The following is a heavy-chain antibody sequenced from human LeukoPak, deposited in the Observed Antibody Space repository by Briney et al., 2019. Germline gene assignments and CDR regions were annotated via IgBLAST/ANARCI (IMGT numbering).Heavy chain of an antibody. CDR1: GFTFGDYA. J-gene: IGHJ6*03. CDR2: IRSKAYGGTA. V-gene: IGHV3-49*04. CDR3: TKFGPKLPSEYYMDV. Sequence: GGSLRLSCTASGFTFGDYAMSWVRQAPGKGLEWVGFIRSKAYGGTAEYAASVKGRFTISRDDSKSIAYLQMNSLKTEDTAVYYCTKFGPKLPSEYYMDVWGKGTTVTVSS. D-gene: IGHD1-7*01.